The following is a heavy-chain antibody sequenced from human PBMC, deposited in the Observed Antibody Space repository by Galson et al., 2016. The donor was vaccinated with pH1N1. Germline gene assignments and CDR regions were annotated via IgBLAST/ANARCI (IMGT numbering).Heavy chain of an antibody. V-gene: IGHV3-64D*09. J-gene: IGHJ4*02. Sequence: SLRLSCAASGITFSSYAMHWVRQAPGNGLEYVSTISNNGGSTYYADSVKGRFTISRDNSKNTLYLQMISLRAEDTAVYYCVRELGNWGYFDYWGQGTLVTVSS. CDR2: ISNNGGST. D-gene: IGHD7-27*01. CDR3: VRELGNWGYFDY. CDR1: GITFSSYA.